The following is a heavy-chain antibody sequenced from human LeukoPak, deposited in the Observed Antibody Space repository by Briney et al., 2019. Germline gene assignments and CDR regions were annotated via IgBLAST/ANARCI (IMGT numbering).Heavy chain of an antibody. CDR1: GFTFSSYA. CDR3: ARQSSRYCSSTSCYIFDY. V-gene: IGHV3-64*01. J-gene: IGHJ4*02. Sequence: PGGSLRLSCAASGFTFSSYAMHWVRQAPGKGLEYVSAISSNGGSTYYANSVKGRFTISRDNSKNTLYLQMGSLRAEDMAVYYCARQSSRYCSSTSCYIFDYWGQGTLVTVFS. CDR2: ISSNGGST. D-gene: IGHD2-2*02.